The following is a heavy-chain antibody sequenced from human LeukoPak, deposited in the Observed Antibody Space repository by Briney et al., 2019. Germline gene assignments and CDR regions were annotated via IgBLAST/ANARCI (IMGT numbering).Heavy chain of an antibody. CDR3: ARGLIILHAFDI. D-gene: IGHD3-10*01. CDR2: MNPNSGNT. Sequence: ASVKVSCKASGYTFTSYDINWVRQATGQGLEWMGWMNPNSGNTGYAQKFQGRVTMTRNTSISTAYMELSSLRSEDTAVYYCARGLIILHAFDIWGQGTMATVSS. V-gene: IGHV1-8*01. J-gene: IGHJ3*02. CDR1: GYTFTSYD.